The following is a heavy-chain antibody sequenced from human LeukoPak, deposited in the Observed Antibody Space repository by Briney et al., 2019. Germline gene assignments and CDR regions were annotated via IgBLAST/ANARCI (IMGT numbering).Heavy chain of an antibody. Sequence: GGSLRLSCAASGSTFSSYGMNWVRQAPGKGLEWVAVISYDGSNKYYADSVKGRFTISRDNSKDTLFVQMSSLRAEDTAVYYCARGEYYSDTSSYFDYWGQGTLVTVSS. J-gene: IGHJ4*02. CDR3: ARGEYYSDTSSYFDY. CDR2: ISYDGSNK. V-gene: IGHV3-30*03. D-gene: IGHD3-22*01. CDR1: GSTFSSYG.